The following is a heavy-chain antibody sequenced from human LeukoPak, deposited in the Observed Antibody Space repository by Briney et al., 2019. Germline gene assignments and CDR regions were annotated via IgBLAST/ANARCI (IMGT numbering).Heavy chain of an antibody. CDR3: ARAPIVGATTGAFDI. CDR2: IYHSGST. V-gene: IGHV4-38-2*02. CDR1: GYSISSGYY. Sequence: PSETLSLTCTVSGYSISSGYYWGWIRQPPGKGLEWIGSIYHSGSTYYNPSLKSRVTISVDTSKNQFSLKLSSVTAADTAVYYCARAPIVGATTGAFDIWGQGTMVTASS. J-gene: IGHJ3*02. D-gene: IGHD1-26*01.